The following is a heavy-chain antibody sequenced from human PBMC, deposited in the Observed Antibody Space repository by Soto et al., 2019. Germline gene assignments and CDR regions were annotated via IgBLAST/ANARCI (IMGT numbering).Heavy chain of an antibody. CDR2: TYYRSQWYH. V-gene: IGHV6-1*01. CDR3: ARERGVLSEAFDI. CDR1: GDSVSSNIAA. Sequence: QTLSLTCAISGDSVSSNIAAWNWIRHSPSGGLEWLGRTYYRSQWYHDYAPSVKSRITINPDTSKNHFSLQLNSVTPEDTAVYYCARERGVLSEAFDIWGRGTMVTISS. J-gene: IGHJ3*02. D-gene: IGHD3-16*02.